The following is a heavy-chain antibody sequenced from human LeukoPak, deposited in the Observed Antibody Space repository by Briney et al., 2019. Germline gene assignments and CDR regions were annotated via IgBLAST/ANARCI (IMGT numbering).Heavy chain of an antibody. V-gene: IGHV3-74*01. CDR2: INSDGRST. CDR1: GFTFSNYW. D-gene: IGHD2/OR15-2a*01. Sequence: PGGSLRLTCAASGFTFSNYWMHWIRQAPGKGLVWVSRINSDGRSTSYADSVKGRFTISRDNAKNTLYLQMNSLRAEDTAVYFCARGTSTTFDYWGQGTLVTVSS. CDR3: ARGTSTTFDY. J-gene: IGHJ4*02.